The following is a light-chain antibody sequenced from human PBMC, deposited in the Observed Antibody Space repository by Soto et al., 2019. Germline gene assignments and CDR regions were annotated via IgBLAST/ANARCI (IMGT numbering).Light chain of an antibody. CDR3: GTWDSSLSVWV. V-gene: IGLV1-51*02. CDR1: SSNIGSNY. J-gene: IGLJ3*02. Sequence: QSVLTQPPSVSAAPGQKVTISCSGSSSNIGSNYVSWYQQLPGTAPKLLIFENDRRPSGIADRFSGSKSGTSATLGITGLQTGDEADYYCGTWDSSLSVWVFGGGTKLTVL. CDR2: END.